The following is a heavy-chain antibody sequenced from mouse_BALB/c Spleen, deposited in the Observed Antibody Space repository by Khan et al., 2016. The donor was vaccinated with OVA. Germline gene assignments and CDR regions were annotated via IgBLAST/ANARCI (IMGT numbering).Heavy chain of an antibody. CDR3: DRGMDY. V-gene: IGHV2-9*02. J-gene: IGHJ4*01. CDR1: GFSLSSHG. CDR2: IWAGGNA. Sequence: QVQLKESGPGLVAPSQSLSITCTVSGFSLSSHGVHWVRQPPGKGLEWLGVIWAGGNAHYNSALMSRLSISKDNSKSQVFLKMNSLQTDDTAMYYCDRGMDYWGQGSSVTVSS.